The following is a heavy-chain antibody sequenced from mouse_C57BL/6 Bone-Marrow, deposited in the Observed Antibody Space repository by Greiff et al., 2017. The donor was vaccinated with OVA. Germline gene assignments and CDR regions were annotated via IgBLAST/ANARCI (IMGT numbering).Heavy chain of an antibody. Sequence: DVQLQESGPGLVKPSQSLSLTCSVTGYSITSGYYWNWIRQFPGNKLEWMGYISYDGSNNYNPSLKNRISITRDTSKNQFFLKLNSVTTEDTATYYCARDRITTGYFDYWGQGTTLTVSS. CDR1: GYSITSGYY. V-gene: IGHV3-6*01. CDR2: ISYDGSN. D-gene: IGHD1-1*01. CDR3: ARDRITTGYFDY. J-gene: IGHJ2*01.